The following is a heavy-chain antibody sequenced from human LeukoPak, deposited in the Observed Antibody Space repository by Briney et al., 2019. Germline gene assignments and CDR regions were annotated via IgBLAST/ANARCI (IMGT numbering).Heavy chain of an antibody. CDR3: AKPVPGEGWTMDY. CDR1: GFTFSSYG. J-gene: IGHJ4*02. CDR2: ISYDGSNK. D-gene: IGHD4/OR15-4a*01. Sequence: SGGSLRLSCAASGFTFSSYGMHWVRQAPGKGLEWVAVISYDGSNKYYADFVKGRFTISRDNSKNTLYLQMNSLRAEDTAVYYCAKPVPGEGWTMDYWGQGTLVTVSS. V-gene: IGHV3-30*18.